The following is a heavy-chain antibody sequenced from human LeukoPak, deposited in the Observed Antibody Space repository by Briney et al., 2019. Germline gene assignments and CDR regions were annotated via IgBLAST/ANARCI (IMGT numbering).Heavy chain of an antibody. J-gene: IGHJ4*02. CDR3: VIFRFDY. CDR2: IIPILATA. V-gene: IGHV1-69*08. D-gene: IGHD3-9*01. CDR1: GYTFTGYY. Sequence: SVKVSCKASGYTFTGYYMHWVRQAPGQGLEWMGRIIPILATANYAQKFQGRVTITADKSTTTAYMELSGLRSEDTAVYYCVIFRFDYWGQGSLVTVSS.